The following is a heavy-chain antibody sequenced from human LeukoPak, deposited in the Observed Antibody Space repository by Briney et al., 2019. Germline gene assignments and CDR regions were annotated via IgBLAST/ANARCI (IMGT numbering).Heavy chain of an antibody. Sequence: GGSLRLSCAAPGFTFTRYWMSWVRQAPGKGLEFVANIKQDGTKTEYVDSVKGRFTISRDNAKNSLYLQMNNVRAEDTAVYYCARWRGAQSEFEYWGQGTLVTVSS. V-gene: IGHV3-7*01. D-gene: IGHD3-3*01. CDR3: ARWRGAQSEFEY. CDR2: IKQDGTKT. CDR1: GFTFTRYW. J-gene: IGHJ4*02.